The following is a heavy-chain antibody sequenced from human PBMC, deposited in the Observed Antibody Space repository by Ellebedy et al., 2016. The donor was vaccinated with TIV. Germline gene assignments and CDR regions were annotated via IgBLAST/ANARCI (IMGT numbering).Heavy chain of an antibody. D-gene: IGHD2-8*01. J-gene: IGHJ4*02. CDR3: TRNGRLPAKD. V-gene: IGHV1-8*01. CDR2: MNSNSGDT. Sequence: ASVKVSXKASGYIFTTYEIHWVRQATGQGLEWMGWMNSNSGDTGYAQKFQDRVTMTRNISIGTAYMELRSLRSEDTAVYYCTRNGRLPAKDWGQGTLVTVSS. CDR1: GYIFTTYE.